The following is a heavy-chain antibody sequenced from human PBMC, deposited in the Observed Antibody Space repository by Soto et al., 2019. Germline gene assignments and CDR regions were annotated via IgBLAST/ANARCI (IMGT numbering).Heavy chain of an antibody. CDR2: IIPIFGTA. J-gene: IGHJ4*02. CDR1: GGTFSSYA. Sequence: QVQLVQSGAEVKKPGSSVKVSCKASGGTFSSYAISWVRQAPGQGLEWMGGIIPIFGTANYAQKFQGRVTITADESTSTADMELSSLRSEDTAVYYCTLSGYSYGHFDYWGQGTLVTVSS. CDR3: TLSGYSYGHFDY. V-gene: IGHV1-69*01. D-gene: IGHD5-18*01.